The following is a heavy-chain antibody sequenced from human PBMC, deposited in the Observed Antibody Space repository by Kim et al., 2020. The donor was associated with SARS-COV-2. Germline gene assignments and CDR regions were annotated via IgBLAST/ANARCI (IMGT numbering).Heavy chain of an antibody. CDR3: ARDLRSTSADYYFDY. CDR2: ISGDGSSK. V-gene: IGHV3-74*03. CDR1: GFTFTSFW. Sequence: GGSLRLSCAASGFTFTSFWIHWVRQAPGKGLVWVSDISGDGSSKSYADSVKGRFTISRDNAKNTVYLQMNSLRAEDTAIYFCARDLRSTSADYYFDYWGQGILVTVSS. D-gene: IGHD2-2*01. J-gene: IGHJ4*02.